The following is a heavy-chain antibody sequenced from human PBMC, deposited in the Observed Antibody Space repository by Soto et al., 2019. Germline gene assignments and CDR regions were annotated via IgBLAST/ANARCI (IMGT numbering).Heavy chain of an antibody. J-gene: IGHJ6*02. CDR2: ISGSGGGT. Sequence: EVQLLESGGGLVQPGGSLRLYCAASGFSFTNYAVTWVRQAPGKGLEWVSAISGSGGGTYYADSARGRFTIPRDNSTNTVHLQMNSLRAEDTAVYFCAKRVKSGSTSVGNAMDVWGQGTTVTVSS. CDR1: GFSFTNYA. V-gene: IGHV3-23*01. CDR3: AKRVKSGSTSVGNAMDV. D-gene: IGHD1-26*01.